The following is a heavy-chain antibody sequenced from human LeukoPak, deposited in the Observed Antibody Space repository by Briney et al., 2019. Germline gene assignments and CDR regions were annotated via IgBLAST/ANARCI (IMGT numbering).Heavy chain of an antibody. CDR1: AYSISSGFY. CDR3: AEHSSSWYDPFDY. D-gene: IGHD6-13*01. J-gene: IGHJ4*02. V-gene: IGHV4-38-2*02. Sequence: SETLSLTCTVSAYSISSGFYWGWIRQPPGKGLEWIGSIYYSGSTYYNPSLKSRVTISVDTSKNQFSLKLSSVTAADTAVYYCAEHSSSWYDPFDYWGQGTLVTVSS. CDR2: IYYSGST.